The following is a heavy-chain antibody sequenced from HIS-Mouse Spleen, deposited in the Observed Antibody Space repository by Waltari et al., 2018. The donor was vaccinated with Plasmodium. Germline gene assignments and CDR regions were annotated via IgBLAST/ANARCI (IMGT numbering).Heavy chain of an antibody. CDR3: ARGPAAAGNWRHYGMDV. Sequence: QVQLQESGPGLVKPSETLSLTCTVSGGSISSYYRSWNRQPSRKGLEWIGRIYTSGSTNYNPSLKSRVTMSVDTSKNQFSLKLSSVTAADTAVYYCARGPAAAGNWRHYGMDVWGQGTTVTVSS. V-gene: IGHV4-4*07. D-gene: IGHD6-13*01. CDR2: IYTSGST. CDR1: GGSISSYY. J-gene: IGHJ6*02.